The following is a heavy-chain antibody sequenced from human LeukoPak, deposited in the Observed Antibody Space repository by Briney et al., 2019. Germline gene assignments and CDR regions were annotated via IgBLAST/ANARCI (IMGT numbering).Heavy chain of an antibody. CDR1: GYTFIDYY. CDR3: ASGPRSTIFGVDSYYFDY. CDR2: INPNSGGT. J-gene: IGHJ4*02. Sequence: ASVKVSCKTSGYTFIDYYMYWVRQAPGQGPEWMGWINPNSGGTKSPQKFQGRVTMTRDTSTSTAYLELSRLRSDDTAVYYCASGPRSTIFGVDSYYFDYWGQGTLVTVS. D-gene: IGHD3-3*01. V-gene: IGHV1-2*02.